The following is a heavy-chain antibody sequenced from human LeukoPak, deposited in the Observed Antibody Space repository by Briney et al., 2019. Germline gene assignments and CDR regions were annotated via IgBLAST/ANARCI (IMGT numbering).Heavy chain of an antibody. D-gene: IGHD3-22*01. V-gene: IGHV3-23*01. Sequence: GGSLRLSCAASGFTFSSYAMSWVRQAPGKGLEWVSAISGSGGSTYYADSVKGRFTISRDNSKNTLYLQMNSLRAEDTAVYYCAKVRRPQYYYDSSGRGDAFDIWGQGTMVTVSS. J-gene: IGHJ3*02. CDR2: ISGSGGST. CDR3: AKVRRPQYYYDSSGRGDAFDI. CDR1: GFTFSSYA.